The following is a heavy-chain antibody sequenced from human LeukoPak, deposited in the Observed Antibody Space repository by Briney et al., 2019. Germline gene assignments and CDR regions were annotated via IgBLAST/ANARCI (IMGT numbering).Heavy chain of an antibody. CDR1: GFTFSSYG. J-gene: IGHJ4*02. CDR2: ISYDGSNK. D-gene: IGHD3-3*01. V-gene: IGHV3-30*03. Sequence: GGSLRLSCAASGFTFSSYGMHWVRQAPGKGLEWVAVISYDGSNKYYADSVKGRFTISRDNSKNTLYLQMNSLRAEDTAVYYCARDQVLRFLECPGGYWGQGTLVTVSS. CDR3: ARDQVLRFLECPGGY.